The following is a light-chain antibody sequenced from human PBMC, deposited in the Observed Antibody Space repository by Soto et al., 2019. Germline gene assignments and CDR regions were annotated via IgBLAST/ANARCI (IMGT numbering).Light chain of an antibody. CDR1: SSDIGTYYY. Sequence: QSVLTQPASVSGSPGQSITISCTGTSSDIGTYYYVSWYQHHPGKAPKLMIYEVSNRPSGVSNRFSGSKSGNTASLTISRLQTEDEADYYCSSYSSSSTLLFGTGTKVTVL. CDR2: EVS. CDR3: SSYSSSSTLL. V-gene: IGLV2-14*01. J-gene: IGLJ1*01.